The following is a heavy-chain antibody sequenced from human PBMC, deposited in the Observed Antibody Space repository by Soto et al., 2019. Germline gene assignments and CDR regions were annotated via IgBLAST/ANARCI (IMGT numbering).Heavy chain of an antibody. CDR2: ISPYNGNT. J-gene: IGHJ4*02. V-gene: IGHV1-18*01. CDR3: ARGPYGDRYLDY. Sequence: QVKLVQSGAEVKKPGASVKVSCKASGYTFTSYGISWVRQAPGQGLEWMGWISPYNGNTTYAPKLQGRVTMTTDTSTSTAYMELRCLRCDDTAVYHCARGPYGDRYLDYWGQGTLFTVSS. D-gene: IGHD2-21*02. CDR1: GYTFTSYG.